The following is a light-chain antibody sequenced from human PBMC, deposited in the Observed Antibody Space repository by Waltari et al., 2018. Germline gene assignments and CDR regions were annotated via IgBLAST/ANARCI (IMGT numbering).Light chain of an antibody. CDR1: GRVVGVPFF. Sequence: QSALTQPRPVSGSPGQSVTISCPGTGRVVGVPFFISWYQHHPGKAPKLILYYVNERPSGVPDRFSGSKSGNSASLTISGLQAEDEAVYYCCSYAASRTWVFGGGTRLTVL. CDR3: CSYAASRTWV. J-gene: IGLJ3*02. CDR2: YVN. V-gene: IGLV2-11*01.